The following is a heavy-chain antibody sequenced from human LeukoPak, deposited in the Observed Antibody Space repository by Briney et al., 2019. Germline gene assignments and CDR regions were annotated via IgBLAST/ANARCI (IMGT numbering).Heavy chain of an antibody. Sequence: GGSLRLSCAASGFTFSSYAMTWVRQAPDKGLEGVSAISGSHGSTYYADSVKGRFTISRDDSQNTLYLQMNSLSAEDTAVYYCAKVETSGGANCYALDYWGQGTLVTVSS. CDR3: AKVETSGGANCYALDY. CDR2: ISGSHGST. CDR1: GFTFSSYA. J-gene: IGHJ4*02. D-gene: IGHD2-2*01. V-gene: IGHV3-23*01.